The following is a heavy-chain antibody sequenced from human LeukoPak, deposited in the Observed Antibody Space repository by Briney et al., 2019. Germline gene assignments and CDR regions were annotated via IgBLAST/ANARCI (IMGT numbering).Heavy chain of an antibody. CDR2: ISSSSTI. CDR3: ARAPKEMATSYFDY. D-gene: IGHD5-24*01. Sequence: GGSLRLSCAASGFTFSSYSMNWVRQAPGKGLEWVSYISSSSTIYYADSVKGRFTISRDNAKNSLYLQMNSLRAEDTAVYYCARAPKEMATSYFDYWGQGTLVTVSS. CDR1: GFTFSSYS. J-gene: IGHJ4*02. V-gene: IGHV3-48*01.